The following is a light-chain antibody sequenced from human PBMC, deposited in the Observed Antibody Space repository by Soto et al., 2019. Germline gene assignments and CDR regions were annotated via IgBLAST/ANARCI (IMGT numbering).Light chain of an antibody. CDR2: EVS. CDR1: SSDVGSYNY. Sequence: QSALTQPASVSGSPGQSISISFTGSSSDVGSYNYVSWYQQHPGKAPKLLISEVSNRPSGVSNRFSGSKSDNTASLTISGLQAEDEADYYCSSYTSGSTFVFGTGTKLTVL. CDR3: SSYTSGSTFV. J-gene: IGLJ1*01. V-gene: IGLV2-14*01.